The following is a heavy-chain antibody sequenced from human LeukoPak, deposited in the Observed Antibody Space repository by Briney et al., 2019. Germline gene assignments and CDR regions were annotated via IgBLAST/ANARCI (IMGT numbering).Heavy chain of an antibody. CDR2: IDASGNT. Sequence: SETLSLTCTVSGGFIGDYHWNWIRQPAGKGLEWIGRIDASGNTNYNPSLWSRVTMSVDTSKNQFSLKLTSLTAADTAMYYCARGYYTYYYGSGSYSASAFDIWGQGTMVTVSS. V-gene: IGHV4-4*07. CDR3: ARGYYTYYYGSGSYSASAFDI. J-gene: IGHJ3*02. D-gene: IGHD3-10*01. CDR1: GGFIGDYH.